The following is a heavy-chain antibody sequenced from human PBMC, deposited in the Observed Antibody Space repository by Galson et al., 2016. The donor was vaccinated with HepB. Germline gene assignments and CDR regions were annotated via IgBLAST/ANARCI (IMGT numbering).Heavy chain of an antibody. Sequence: SLRLSCADSIFSFSSYAMTWVRQAPGMGLEWISSISGTGDITYYADSVKGRFTTSRDNSKNTLYLQMNSLRDEDTALYYCAKFVSWGGLSTLGGVVDPLTYWGPGTLVTVSS. CDR1: IFSFSSYA. D-gene: IGHD3-16*02. CDR2: ISGTGDIT. V-gene: IGHV3-23*01. J-gene: IGHJ4*02. CDR3: AKFVSWGGLSTLGGVVDPLTY.